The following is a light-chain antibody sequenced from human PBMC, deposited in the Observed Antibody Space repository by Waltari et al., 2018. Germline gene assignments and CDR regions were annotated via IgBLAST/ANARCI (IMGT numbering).Light chain of an antibody. CDR1: PSINNN. Sequence: EIMMTQSPVTLSVSPGERATLPCRASPSINNNLAWYQQNPGQAPRPLIYGASTRATGIPARFSGIGSGTEFTLTISSLQSEDFAVYYCQQYNSWPLTFGGGTKVEIK. CDR2: GAS. CDR3: QQYNSWPLT. J-gene: IGKJ4*01. V-gene: IGKV3-15*01.